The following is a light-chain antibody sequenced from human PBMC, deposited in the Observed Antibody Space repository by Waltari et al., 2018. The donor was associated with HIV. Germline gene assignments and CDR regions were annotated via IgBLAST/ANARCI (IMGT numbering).Light chain of an antibody. CDR1: SSDVGGYHY. CDR3: SSYTSSSTLYVV. J-gene: IGLJ2*01. CDR2: DVS. Sequence: SALTQPASVSGSPGQSITISCTGTSSDVGGYHYVSWYQQHPGKAPKLMIYDVSYRPSGVSNRFSGSKSGNTASLTISGLQAEDEADYYCSSYTSSSTLYVVFGGGTKLTVL. V-gene: IGLV2-14*01.